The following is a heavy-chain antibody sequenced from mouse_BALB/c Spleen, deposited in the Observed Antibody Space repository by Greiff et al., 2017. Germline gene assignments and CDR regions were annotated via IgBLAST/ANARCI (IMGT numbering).Heavy chain of an antibody. CDR3: ARSVYYYGSSRAMDY. V-gene: IGHV1-9*01. J-gene: IGHJ4*01. CDR2: ILPGSGST. Sequence: QVQLQQSGAELMKPGASVKISCKATGYTFSSYWIEWVKQRPGHGLEWIGEILPGSGSTNYNEKFKGKATFTADTSSNTAYMQLSSLTSEDSAVYYCARSVYYYGSSRAMDYWGQGTSVTVSS. CDR1: GYTFSSYW. D-gene: IGHD1-1*01.